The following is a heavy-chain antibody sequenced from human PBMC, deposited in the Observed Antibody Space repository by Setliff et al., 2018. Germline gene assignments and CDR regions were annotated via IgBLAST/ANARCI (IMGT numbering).Heavy chain of an antibody. V-gene: IGHV3-64*01. CDR1: GFTFSSYT. Sequence: PGGSLRLSCAASGFTFSSYTMHWVRQAPGKGLEYVSGISSDGGSTYYANSVKDRFTISRDNSKNTLWLQMGSLRAEDMAAYYCARIGGSTTVNLLGLFQTPPDAFDFWGQGTMVTVSS. J-gene: IGHJ3*01. CDR3: ARIGGSTTVNLLGLFQTPPDAFDF. CDR2: ISSDGGST. D-gene: IGHD4-17*01.